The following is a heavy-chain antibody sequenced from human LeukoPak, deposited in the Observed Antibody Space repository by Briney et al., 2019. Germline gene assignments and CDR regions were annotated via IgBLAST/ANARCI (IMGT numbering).Heavy chain of an antibody. D-gene: IGHD2-15*01. CDR1: GYTFTSYA. V-gene: IGHV1-3*04. CDR3: ARDGTQWSFDY. J-gene: IGHJ4*02. Sequence: ASVKVSCKASGYTFTSYAMHWVRQAPGQRLEWMGWVNTGNGYTEYSQKFQGRVTITRDTSASTAYMKLSGLRSEDTAVYYCARDGTQWSFDYWGQGTLVTVSS. CDR2: VNTGNGYT.